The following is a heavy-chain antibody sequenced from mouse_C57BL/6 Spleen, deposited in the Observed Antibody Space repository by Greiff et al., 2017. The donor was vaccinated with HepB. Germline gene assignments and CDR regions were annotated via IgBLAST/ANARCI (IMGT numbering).Heavy chain of an antibody. Sequence: QVQLQQSGAELVKPGASVKLSCKASGYTFTSYWMHWVKQRPGRGLEWIGRIDPYSGGTKYNEKFKSKVTLTVDKPSSTAYMQLSSLTSEDSAVYYCARWNGEEDAMDYWGQGTSVTVSS. CDR3: ARWNGEEDAMDY. J-gene: IGHJ4*01. V-gene: IGHV1-72*01. CDR2: IDPYSGGT. CDR1: GYTFTSYW.